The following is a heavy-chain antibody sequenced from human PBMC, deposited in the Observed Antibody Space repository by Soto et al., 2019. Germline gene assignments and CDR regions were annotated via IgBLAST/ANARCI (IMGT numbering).Heavy chain of an antibody. CDR3: ARGLYFYDNSGYLPFDY. Sequence: EVRLVESGGGLIQPGGSLRLSCAASGFTVSGNYMSWVRQAPGKGLEWVALIYSGGNTYYADYVKGRFTISRDNSKNTLYLQMNSLRAEDTAVYYCARGLYFYDNSGYLPFDYWGQGSLVTVSS. CDR1: GFTVSGNY. CDR2: IYSGGNT. V-gene: IGHV3-53*01. J-gene: IGHJ4*02. D-gene: IGHD3-22*01.